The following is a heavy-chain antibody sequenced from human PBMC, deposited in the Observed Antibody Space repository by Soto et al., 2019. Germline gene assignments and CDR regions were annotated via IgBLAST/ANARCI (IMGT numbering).Heavy chain of an antibody. Sequence: SVKVSCKASGGTFSSYTISWVRQAPGQGLEWMGRIIPILGIANYAQKFQGRVTITADKSTSTAYMELSSLRSEDTAVYYCAREEYYGSGSYYKPFDYWGQGTLVTVSS. J-gene: IGHJ4*02. CDR3: AREEYYGSGSYYKPFDY. V-gene: IGHV1-69*04. D-gene: IGHD3-10*01. CDR1: GGTFSSYT. CDR2: IIPILGIA.